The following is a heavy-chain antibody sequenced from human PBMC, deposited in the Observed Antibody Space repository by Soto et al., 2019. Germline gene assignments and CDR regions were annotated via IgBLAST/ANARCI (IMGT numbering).Heavy chain of an antibody. CDR1: GFTFSSYA. J-gene: IGHJ4*02. V-gene: IGHV3-23*01. CDR2: ISGSGGST. CDR3: AKDAYGGGAGGWSDDYVDY. Sequence: SGSLRLSCAASGFTFSSYAMSWVRQAPGKGLEWVSAISGSGGSTYYADSVKGRFTISRDNSKNTLYLQMNSLRAEDTAVYYCAKDAYGGGAGGWSDDYVDYWGQGKLVYVS. D-gene: IGHD1-26*01.